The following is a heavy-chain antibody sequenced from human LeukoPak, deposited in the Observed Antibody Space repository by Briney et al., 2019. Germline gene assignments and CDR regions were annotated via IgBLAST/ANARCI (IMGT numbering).Heavy chain of an antibody. Sequence: PGGSLRLSCAASGFTFSSYEMNWVRQAPGKGLEWVSYISSSGSTIYYADSVKGRFTISRDNAKNSLYLQMNSLRAEDTAVYYCARDRLRYFDWLADYYYVDVWGKGTTVTVSS. CDR1: GFTFSSYE. J-gene: IGHJ6*03. V-gene: IGHV3-48*03. CDR2: ISSSGSTI. CDR3: ARDRLRYFDWLADYYYVDV. D-gene: IGHD3-9*01.